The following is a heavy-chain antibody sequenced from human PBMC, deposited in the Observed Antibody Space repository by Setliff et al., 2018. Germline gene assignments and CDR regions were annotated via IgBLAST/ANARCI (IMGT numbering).Heavy chain of an antibody. CDR3: AKDYRGAHSTNWYAPYY. CDR1: GFTFSNYA. D-gene: IGHD6-13*01. V-gene: IGHV3-7*03. Sequence: PGGSLRLSCAASGFTFSNYAMSWVRQAPGKGLEWVANIKQDGSEQYYVDSVNGRFTIARDNSKISLYLQRNSLRAEDTAVYYCAKDYRGAHSTNWYAPYYWGQGTLVTVSS. CDR2: IKQDGSEQ. J-gene: IGHJ4*02.